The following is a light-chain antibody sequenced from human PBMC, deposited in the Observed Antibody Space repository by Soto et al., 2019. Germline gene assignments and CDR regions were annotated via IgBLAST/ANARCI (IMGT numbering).Light chain of an antibody. Sequence: QSVRGPPSSVSGSPGQSITISCTGTGSDIAGYNYVSWFQQHPGKAPKLMMYQVTIRPSGVSNRFSGAKSGNTASLTISGLQAEDEAEHYCSSFTSTTSLYVSGNGTKV. V-gene: IGLV2-14*01. CDR1: GSDIAGYNY. J-gene: IGLJ1*01. CDR3: SSFTSTTSLYV. CDR2: QVT.